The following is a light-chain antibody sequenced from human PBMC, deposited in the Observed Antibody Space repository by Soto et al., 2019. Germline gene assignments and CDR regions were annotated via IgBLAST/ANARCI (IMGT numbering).Light chain of an antibody. V-gene: IGLV2-8*01. J-gene: IGLJ2*01. Sequence: QSAPTQPPSASGSPGQSVTFSCTGTSSDVGGYYYVSWYQQYPGKAPKLMIYEVYKRHSGVPDRFSGSKSGNTASLTVSGLQPEDEADYYCSAYAGSSTWVFGGGTKVTVL. CDR1: SSDVGGYYY. CDR3: SAYAGSSTWV. CDR2: EVY.